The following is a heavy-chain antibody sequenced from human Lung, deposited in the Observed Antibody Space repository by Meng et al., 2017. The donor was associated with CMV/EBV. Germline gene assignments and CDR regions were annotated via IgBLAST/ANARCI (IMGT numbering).Heavy chain of an antibody. CDR1: GFTFSSYW. D-gene: IGHD3-22*01. V-gene: IGHV3-74*01. CDR2: INSDGSST. J-gene: IGHJ4*02. Sequence: GGSXRLXCAASGFTFSSYWMHWVRQAPGKGLVWVSRINSDGSSTSYADSVKGRFTISRDNAKNTLYLQMNSLRAEDTAVYYCARSYYYDSSGYYYPFDYWXQGTXVTVSS. CDR3: ARSYYYDSSGYYYPFDY.